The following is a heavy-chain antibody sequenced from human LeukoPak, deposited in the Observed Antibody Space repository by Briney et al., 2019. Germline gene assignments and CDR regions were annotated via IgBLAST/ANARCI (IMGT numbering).Heavy chain of an antibody. Sequence: GGSLRLSCAASGFTVSSNYMSWVRQAPGKGLEWVSVIYSGGDTYYADSVKGRFTISRDNSKNTLYLQMNSLRTEDTAVYYCARDLVGGAFDIWGQGTMVTVSS. CDR2: IYSGGDT. J-gene: IGHJ3*02. D-gene: IGHD1-26*01. V-gene: IGHV3-53*05. CDR3: ARDLVGGAFDI. CDR1: GFTVSSNY.